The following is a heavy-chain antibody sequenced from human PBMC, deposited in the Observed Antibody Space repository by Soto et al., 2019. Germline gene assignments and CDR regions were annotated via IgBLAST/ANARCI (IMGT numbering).Heavy chain of an antibody. CDR2: INHSGST. J-gene: IGHJ4*02. CDR1: GGSFSGYC. D-gene: IGHD6-19*01. V-gene: IGHV4-34*01. Sequence: XETRSLPCAVYGGSFSGYCWSWIRHPPGRGLEWIGEINHSGSTNYNPSLKSRVTISVDTSKNHFSLKLSSVTAADTAVYYCARTPSRAYRAASTIRSRSGAWGQGTLVTVSS. CDR3: ARTPSRAYRAASTIRSRSGA.